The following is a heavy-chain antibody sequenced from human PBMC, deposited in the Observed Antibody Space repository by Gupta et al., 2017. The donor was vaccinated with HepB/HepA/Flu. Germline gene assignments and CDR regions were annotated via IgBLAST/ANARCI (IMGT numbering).Heavy chain of an antibody. D-gene: IGHD2-2*01. J-gene: IGHJ4*02. CDR3: ARTRCTTTSCFVVDY. V-gene: IGHV4-4*02. CDR2: IHHSGSA. Sequence: QVQLQESGPGLVKPSETLSLTCAVSGDSICSTNWWSWVRQPPATGLEWIGEIHHSGSAHYNPYLKSRVTISVDQSKNQFSLKLTSVTAADTAVYYCARTRCTTTSCFVVDYWGQGTLVTVAS. CDR1: GDSICSTNW.